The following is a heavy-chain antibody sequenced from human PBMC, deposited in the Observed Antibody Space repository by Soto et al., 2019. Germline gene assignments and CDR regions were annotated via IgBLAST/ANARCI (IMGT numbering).Heavy chain of an antibody. D-gene: IGHD6-19*01. J-gene: IGHJ4*02. Sequence: HPGGSLRLSCAASGFTFDDYAMHWVRQAPGKGLEWVSGISWNSGSIGYADSVKGRFTISRDNAKNSLYLQMNSLRAEDTALYYCAKATIAVAVDFDYWGQGTLVTVSS. V-gene: IGHV3-9*01. CDR3: AKATIAVAVDFDY. CDR1: GFTFDDYA. CDR2: ISWNSGSI.